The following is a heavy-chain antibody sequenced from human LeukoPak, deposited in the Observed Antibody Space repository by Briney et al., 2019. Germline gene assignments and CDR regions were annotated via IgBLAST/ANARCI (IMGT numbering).Heavy chain of an antibody. CDR1: GYTFTSYY. CDR2: IDPSGGGT. CDR3: ASLGSGSSRIIDFDY. D-gene: IGHD3-10*01. V-gene: IGHV1-46*01. J-gene: IGHJ4*02. Sequence: GASVKVSCRASGYTFTSYYMHWVRQAPGQGLEWMGIIDPSGGGTNYAQKFQGRVTMTRDTFTRTVYMELSSLRSEDTAVYYCASLGSGSSRIIDFDYWGQGTLVTVSS.